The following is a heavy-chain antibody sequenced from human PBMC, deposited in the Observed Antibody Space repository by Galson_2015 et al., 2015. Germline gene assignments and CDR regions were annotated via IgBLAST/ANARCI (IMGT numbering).Heavy chain of an antibody. Sequence: SVKVSCKASGYTFTSYAMHWVRQAPGQRLEWMGWINAGNGNTKYSQKFQGRDTITRDTSASTAYMELSSLRSEDTAVYYCARGRDVVVVAATRRYNWFDPWGQGTLVAVSS. CDR2: INAGNGNT. CDR3: ARGRDVVVVAATRRYNWFDP. V-gene: IGHV1-3*01. D-gene: IGHD2-15*01. CDR1: GYTFTSYA. J-gene: IGHJ5*02.